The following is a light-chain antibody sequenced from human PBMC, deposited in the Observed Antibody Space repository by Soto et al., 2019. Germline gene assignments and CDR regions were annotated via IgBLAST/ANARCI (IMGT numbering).Light chain of an antibody. J-gene: IGLJ2*01. Sequence: QSALTQPASVSGSPGQSITISCTGTSSDVGGYNYVSWYQQHPGKAPKLMIYDVNNRPSGVSNCFSGSKSGNTASLTISGLQAEDEADYYCSSYRSSSPYVVFGGGTKLTVL. CDR2: DVN. CDR3: SSYRSSSPYVV. V-gene: IGLV2-14*01. CDR1: SSDVGGYNY.